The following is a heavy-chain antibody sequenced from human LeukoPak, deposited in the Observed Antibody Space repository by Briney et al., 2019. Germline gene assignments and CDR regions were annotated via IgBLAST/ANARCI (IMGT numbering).Heavy chain of an antibody. D-gene: IGHD3-10*01. CDR2: ISSSSSYI. CDR1: GFTFSSYS. Sequence: PGGSLRLSCAASGFTFSSYSMNWVRQAPGKGLEWVSSISSSSSYIYYADSVKGRFTISRDNAKNSLYLQMNSLRAEDTAVYYCARDRPYGSGTGNWFDPWGQGILVTVSS. V-gene: IGHV3-21*04. J-gene: IGHJ5*02. CDR3: ARDRPYGSGTGNWFDP.